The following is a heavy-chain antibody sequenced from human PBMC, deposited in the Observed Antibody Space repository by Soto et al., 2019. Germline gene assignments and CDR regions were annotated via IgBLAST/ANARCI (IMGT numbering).Heavy chain of an antibody. Sequence: EVQLVESGGGLVKPGGSLRLSWAASGFTFTSYTINWVRQAPGKGLEWVSCVSSSDDYIYYADSVKGRFTISRDNAKNSLYLQMNSLRAEDTAVYYCARDLTTLTYERDSWGQGTLVTVSS. J-gene: IGHJ4*02. V-gene: IGHV3-21*01. D-gene: IGHD4-17*01. CDR1: GFTFTSYT. CDR2: VSSSDDYI. CDR3: ARDLTTLTYERDS.